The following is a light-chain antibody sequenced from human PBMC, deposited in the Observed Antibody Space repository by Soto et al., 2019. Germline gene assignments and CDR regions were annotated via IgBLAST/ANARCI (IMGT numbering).Light chain of an antibody. CDR1: QSISNS. CDR2: AAS. Sequence: DIQMTQSPSSPSASVGYRFSITCRASQSISNSLNWYQQRPGKAPRLLIYAASNLHSGVPSRFSGSGSGSDFTLSIGSLQREDFATYYCQQSFSAPLTFGGGTTGDIK. J-gene: IGKJ4*01. CDR3: QQSFSAPLT. V-gene: IGKV1-39*01.